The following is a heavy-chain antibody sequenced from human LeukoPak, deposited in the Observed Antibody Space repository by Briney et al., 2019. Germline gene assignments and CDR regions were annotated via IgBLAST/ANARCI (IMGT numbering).Heavy chain of an antibody. V-gene: IGHV3-7*05. CDR3: ARAPAFNYFDY. J-gene: IGHJ4*02. Sequence: GGSLRLSCAASGFTFTSYWMSWVRQAPGKGLEGVANIKQDGSEKYYVDSVKGRFTISRDNAKNSLYLQMNSLRAEDTAVYYCARAPAFNYFDYWGQGTLVTVSS. CDR2: IKQDGSEK. CDR1: GFTFTSYW.